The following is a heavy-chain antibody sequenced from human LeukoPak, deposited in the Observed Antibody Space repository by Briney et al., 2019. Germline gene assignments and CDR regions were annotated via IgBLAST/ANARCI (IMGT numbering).Heavy chain of an antibody. CDR1: GGSISKYY. D-gene: IGHD6-13*01. CDR3: ARHFPYSPPGN. J-gene: IGHJ4*02. CDR2: IYYTGST. Sequence: SETLSLTCTVSGGSISKYYCSWIRQPPGKGLEWIAYIYYTGSTYYNPSLKSRVTISVDTSKNQFSLNLSSVTAADTAVYYCARHFPYSPPGNWGQGTLVTVFS. V-gene: IGHV4-59*08.